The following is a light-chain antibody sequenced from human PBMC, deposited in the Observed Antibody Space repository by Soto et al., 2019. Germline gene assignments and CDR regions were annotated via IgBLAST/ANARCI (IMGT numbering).Light chain of an antibody. V-gene: IGLV2-8*01. CDR1: SGDVGRFDY. CDR3: TSYAGSDTFVV. Sequence: QSVLTQPPSASGSPGQSVSISCTGTSGDVGRFDYVSWYQHHPGKAPKLIIYQVNKRPSGVPDRFSGSKSGNTASLTVSGLQTEDEADYYCTSYAGSDTFVVVGRRTKLTVL. CDR2: QVN. J-gene: IGLJ3*02.